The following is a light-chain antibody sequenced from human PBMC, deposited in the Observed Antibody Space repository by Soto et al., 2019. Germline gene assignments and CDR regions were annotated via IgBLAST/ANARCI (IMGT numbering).Light chain of an antibody. J-gene: IGKJ5*01. Sequence: EIVLTQSPGTLSLSPGERATLSCRASQSVSSIYFAWYQQKPGQAPRLLIYGASSRATGIPDRFSGSGSGTHFTLTIRRLEPEDSAVYYCQQFGTSPPSTFGQGTRLEIK. CDR3: QQFGTSPPST. CDR1: QSVSSIY. CDR2: GAS. V-gene: IGKV3-20*01.